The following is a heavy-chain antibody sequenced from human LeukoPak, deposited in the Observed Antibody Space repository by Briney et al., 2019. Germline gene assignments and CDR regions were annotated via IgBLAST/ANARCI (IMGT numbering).Heavy chain of an antibody. V-gene: IGHV4-59*08. Sequence: SETLSLTCSFSGDSISTYYWSWIRQSPGKGLEWIGHIYSSGNTDYNSSLKSRVTISVDTSKSQFSLRLSSVTATDTAVYYCARHGAAAGRIFDYWGQGTLVTVSS. D-gene: IGHD6-13*01. CDR3: ARHGAAAGRIFDY. J-gene: IGHJ4*02. CDR2: IYSSGNT. CDR1: GDSISTYY.